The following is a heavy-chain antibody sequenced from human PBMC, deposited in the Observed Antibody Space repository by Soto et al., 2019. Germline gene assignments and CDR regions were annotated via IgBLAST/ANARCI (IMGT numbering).Heavy chain of an antibody. V-gene: IGHV3-30*18. CDR3: AKGGNWNYRLDS. CDR1: GFTFSTYG. D-gene: IGHD1-7*01. CDR2: ISSDGSNK. J-gene: IGHJ4*02. Sequence: QVELVESGGGVVQPGRSLRLSCAASGFTFSTYGMHWVRQAPGKGLEWVTIISSDGSNKYYADSVKGRFTISRDNSKNPLYLQMNSLRAEDTAMYYCAKGGNWNYRLDSWGQGTLVTVSS.